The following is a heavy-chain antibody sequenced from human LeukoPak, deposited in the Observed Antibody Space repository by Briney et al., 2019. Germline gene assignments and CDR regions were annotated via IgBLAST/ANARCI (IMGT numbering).Heavy chain of an antibody. CDR3: ARTQGYGYDDAFDI. D-gene: IGHD5-18*01. Sequence: SETLSLTCTVSGGSISSSSYYWGWIRQPPGKGLEWTGSIYYSGSTYYNPSLKSRVTISVDTSKNQFSLKLSSVTAADTAVYYCARTQGYGYDDAFDIWGQGTMVTVSS. CDR1: GGSISSSSYY. V-gene: IGHV4-39*07. J-gene: IGHJ3*02. CDR2: IYYSGST.